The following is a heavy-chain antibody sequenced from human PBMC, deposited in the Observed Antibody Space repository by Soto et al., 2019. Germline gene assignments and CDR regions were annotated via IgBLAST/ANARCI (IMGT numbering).Heavy chain of an antibody. CDR3: AREKNSGYYRTVDY. D-gene: IGHD3-10*01. Sequence: QVQLVASGGGVVQPGRSLSLSCAASGFTLSGHGLHWVRQAPGKGLEWVAVVTYDGIDRHYPGSVKGRFTITRDTSKNTFYLQMNSLRIEDTAMYFCAREKNSGYYRTVDYWGQGTLVTVSS. CDR1: GFTLSGHG. V-gene: IGHV3-30*03. CDR2: VTYDGIDR. J-gene: IGHJ4*02.